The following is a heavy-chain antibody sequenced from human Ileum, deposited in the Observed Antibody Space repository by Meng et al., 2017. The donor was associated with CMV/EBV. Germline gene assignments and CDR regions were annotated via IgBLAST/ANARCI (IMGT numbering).Heavy chain of an antibody. D-gene: IGHD3-3*01. J-gene: IGHJ2*01. CDR1: IGTNNFC. Sequence: IGTNNFCWAWIRQPPGKGLESIGTIFYSANTYYNPSLKSRVTISKDMSKKQFSLKLNSVTAADTAVYYCARVPNQDFWSGEGWYFDLWGRGTLVTVSS. CDR3: ARVPNQDFWSGEGWYFDL. V-gene: IGHV4-39*07. CDR2: IFYSANT.